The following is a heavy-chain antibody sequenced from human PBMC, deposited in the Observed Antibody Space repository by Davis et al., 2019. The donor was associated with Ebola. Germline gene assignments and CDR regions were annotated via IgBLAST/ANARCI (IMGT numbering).Heavy chain of an antibody. J-gene: IGHJ6*02. V-gene: IGHV1-69*04. CDR3: ARGYCSGGSCYSGYYYYGMDV. D-gene: IGHD2-15*01. CDR1: GDTFSSYA. CDR2: IIPILGIA. Sequence: SVKVSCKASGDTFSSYAISWVRQAPGQGLEWMGRIIPILGIANYAQKFQGRVTITADKSTSTAYMELSSLRSEDTAVYYCARGYCSGGSCYSGYYYYGMDVWGQGTTVTVSS.